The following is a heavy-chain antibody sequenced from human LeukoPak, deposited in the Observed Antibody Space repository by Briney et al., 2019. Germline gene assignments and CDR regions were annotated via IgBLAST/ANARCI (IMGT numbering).Heavy chain of an antibody. CDR3: ARTIVGAIFDY. CDR2: IYYSGST. Sequence: SETLCLTCTVSGGSISSYYWSWIRQPPGKGLEWIGYIYYSGSTNYNPSLKSRVTISVDTSKNQFSLKLSSVTAADTAVYYCARTIVGAIFDYWGQGTLVTVSS. D-gene: IGHD1-26*01. CDR1: GGSISSYY. J-gene: IGHJ4*02. V-gene: IGHV4-59*01.